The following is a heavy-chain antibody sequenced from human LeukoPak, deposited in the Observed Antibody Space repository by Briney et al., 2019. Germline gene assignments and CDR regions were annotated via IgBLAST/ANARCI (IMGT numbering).Heavy chain of an antibody. Sequence: SVKVSCKASGGTFSSYAISWVREAPGQGLEWMGRIIPILGIANYAQKFQGRVTITADKSTSTAYMELSSLRSEDTAVYYCARAGLSAVVPAAGLYYYYYGMDVWGQGTTVTVSS. CDR2: IIPILGIA. D-gene: IGHD2-2*01. CDR3: ARAGLSAVVPAAGLYYYYYGMDV. J-gene: IGHJ6*02. CDR1: GGTFSSYA. V-gene: IGHV1-69*04.